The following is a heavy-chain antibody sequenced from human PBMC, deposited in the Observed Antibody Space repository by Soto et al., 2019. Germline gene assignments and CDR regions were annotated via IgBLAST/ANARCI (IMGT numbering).Heavy chain of an antibody. V-gene: IGHV1-69*01. J-gene: IGHJ6*02. D-gene: IGHD1-26*01. CDR3: ARARRGVGATYYYGMDV. Sequence: QVQLVQSGAEVKKPGSSVKVSCKASGGTFSSYAISWVRQAPGQGLEWMGGIIPIFGTANYAQKFQGRVTITADEYTSTAYMELSSLRSEDTAVYYGARARRGVGATYYYGMDVWGQGTTVTVSS. CDR1: GGTFSSYA. CDR2: IIPIFGTA.